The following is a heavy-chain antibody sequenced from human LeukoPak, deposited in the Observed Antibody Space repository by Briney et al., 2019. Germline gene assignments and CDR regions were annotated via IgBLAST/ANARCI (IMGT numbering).Heavy chain of an antibody. Sequence: PGRSLRLSCAASGFTFSTSSLNWVRQAPGKGLEWVSSISSSRSYIYYADSVKGRFTISRDNAKNSLYLQMNSLGAEDTAVYYCAREGGFCFGDTCRFFDFWGQGTLVTVSS. D-gene: IGHD2-15*01. CDR1: GFTFSTSS. CDR3: AREGGFCFGDTCRFFDF. V-gene: IGHV3-21*01. CDR2: ISSSRSYI. J-gene: IGHJ4*02.